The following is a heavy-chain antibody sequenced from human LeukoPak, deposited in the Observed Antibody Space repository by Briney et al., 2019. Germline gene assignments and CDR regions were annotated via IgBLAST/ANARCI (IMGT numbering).Heavy chain of an antibody. V-gene: IGHV3-30*18. CDR2: ISYDGSNK. CDR1: GFTFSSYG. Sequence: GGSLRLSCAASGFTFSSYGMHWVRQAPGKGLEWVAVISYDGSNKYYADSVKGRFTISRDNSKNTLYLQMNSLRAEDTAVYYCAKGNLRWSNYYFGYWGQGTLVAVSS. J-gene: IGHJ4*02. CDR3: AKGNLRWSNYYFGY. D-gene: IGHD4-23*01.